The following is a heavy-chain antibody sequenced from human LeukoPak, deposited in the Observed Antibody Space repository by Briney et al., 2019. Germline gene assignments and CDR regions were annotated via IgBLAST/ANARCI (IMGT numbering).Heavy chain of an antibody. CDR3: AKYSHDSSGSYDY. CDR1: GFTFSSYG. Sequence: GGSLRLSCAASGFTFSSYGMSWVRQAPAKGLEWVSAISGIGGTTYYADSVKGRFTIARDNSKNTLYLQMNSLRAEDTAVYYCAKYSHDSSGSYDYWGQGTLVTVSS. D-gene: IGHD3-22*01. V-gene: IGHV3-23*01. CDR2: ISGIGGTT. J-gene: IGHJ4*02.